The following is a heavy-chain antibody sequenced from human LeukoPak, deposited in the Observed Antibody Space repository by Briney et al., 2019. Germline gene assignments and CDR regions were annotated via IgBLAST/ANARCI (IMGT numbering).Heavy chain of an antibody. J-gene: IGHJ4*02. D-gene: IGHD2-2*01. Sequence: PGGSLKISCKGSGYSFTSYWIGWVRQMPGKGLELMGIIYPCDSDTRYSPSFKGQVTISADKSISTAYLQWSSLKASDTAMYYCVWSTSFPRGFDYWGQGTLVTVSS. CDR1: GYSFTSYW. CDR2: IYPCDSDT. V-gene: IGHV5-51*01. CDR3: VWSTSFPRGFDY.